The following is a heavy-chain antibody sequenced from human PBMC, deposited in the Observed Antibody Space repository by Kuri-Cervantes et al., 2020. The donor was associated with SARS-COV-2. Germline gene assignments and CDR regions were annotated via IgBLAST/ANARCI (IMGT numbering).Heavy chain of an antibody. V-gene: IGHV1-2*02. Sequence: ASVKVSCMGSGYTFTGYYMHWVRQAPGQGLEGMGWINPNRGGTNVAQKFQGRVTMSRDTSNSTAYMELSRLRTDDTDVYYSARDPGEYSNDSSGTIRTEESYFDYWGQGTLVTVSS. CDR3: ARDPGEYSNDSSGTIRTEESYFDY. D-gene: IGHD3-22*01. CDR1: GYTFTGYY. CDR2: INPNRGGT. J-gene: IGHJ4*02.